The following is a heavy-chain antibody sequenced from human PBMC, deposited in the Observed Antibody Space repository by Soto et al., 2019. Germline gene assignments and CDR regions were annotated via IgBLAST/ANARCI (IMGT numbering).Heavy chain of an antibody. D-gene: IGHD2-2*01. V-gene: IGHV3-23*01. Sequence: GGSLRLSCAASGFTFNNYAMTWVRQAPGKGLEWVSAISGSGGSTYYADSVKGRFTISRDNSKNTLYLQMNSLRAEDTAVYYCAKRRGTPVTVPTALFSLDYWGQGTLVTVSS. J-gene: IGHJ4*02. CDR3: AKRRGTPVTVPTALFSLDY. CDR2: ISGSGGST. CDR1: GFTFNNYA.